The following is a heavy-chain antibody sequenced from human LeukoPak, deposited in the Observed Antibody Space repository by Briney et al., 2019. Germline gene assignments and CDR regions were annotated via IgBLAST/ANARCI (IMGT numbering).Heavy chain of an antibody. Sequence: PGESLKISCKGSGYSFTKYWIGWVRQMPGKGLEWMGIIYPGDSETKYSPSFQGQVTISADKSISTAYLQRSSLKASDTAMYYCARTGYTSGWYVGSFDYWGQGTLVTVSS. D-gene: IGHD6-19*01. CDR3: ARTGYTSGWYVGSFDY. CDR2: IYPGDSET. CDR1: GYSFTKYW. V-gene: IGHV5-51*01. J-gene: IGHJ4*02.